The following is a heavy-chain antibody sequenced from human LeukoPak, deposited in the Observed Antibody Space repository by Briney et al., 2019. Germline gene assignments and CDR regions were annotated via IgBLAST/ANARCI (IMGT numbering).Heavy chain of an antibody. Sequence: GASVKVSCKASGYTFTRYYMHWVRQAPGQGLEWMGRINPNSGGTNYAQKFQGRVTMTRDTSISTAYMELSRQRSDDTAVYYCASFFTAMEIDYWGQGSLVTVSS. CDR1: GYTFTRYY. J-gene: IGHJ4*02. D-gene: IGHD5-18*01. V-gene: IGHV1-2*06. CDR3: ASFFTAMEIDY. CDR2: INPNSGGT.